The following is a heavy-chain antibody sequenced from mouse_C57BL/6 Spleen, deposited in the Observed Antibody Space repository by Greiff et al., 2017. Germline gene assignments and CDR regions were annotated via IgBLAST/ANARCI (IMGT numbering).Heavy chain of an antibody. CDR3: ARSDGYSSWFAY. D-gene: IGHD2-3*01. V-gene: IGHV1-64*01. CDR1: GYTFTSYW. J-gene: IGHJ3*01. Sequence: QVQLQQPGAELVKPGASVKLSCKASGYTFTSYWMHWVKQRPGQGLEWIGMIHPNSGSTNYNEKCKSKATLTVDKSTSTAYMQRSSLASEDSAVYYCARSDGYSSWFAYWGQGTLVTVSA. CDR2: IHPNSGST.